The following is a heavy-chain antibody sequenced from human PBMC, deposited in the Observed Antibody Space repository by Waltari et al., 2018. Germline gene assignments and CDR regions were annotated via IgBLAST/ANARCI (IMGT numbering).Heavy chain of an antibody. Sequence: QVQLQQWGAGLLKPSETLSLTCAVYGGSFSGYSWSWIRQPPGKGLEWIGEINHSGSTNSTPSLKGRVTISVDTSKNHFSLRLSSVTAADTAVYYCARGIRGDFWGAPRFDPWGQGTLVTVSS. CDR2: INHSGST. CDR3: ARGIRGDFWGAPRFDP. D-gene: IGHD3-3*01. J-gene: IGHJ5*02. V-gene: IGHV4-34*01. CDR1: GGSFSGYS.